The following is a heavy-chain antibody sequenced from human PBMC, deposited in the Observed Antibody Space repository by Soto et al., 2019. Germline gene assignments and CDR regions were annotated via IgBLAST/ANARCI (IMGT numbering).Heavy chain of an antibody. CDR3: ARQPYDSTGYYYGA. V-gene: IGHV4-39*01. J-gene: IGHJ5*02. CDR1: GGSFRSSTYY. D-gene: IGHD3-22*01. Sequence: QLQLQESGPGLVKPSETLSLTCTVSGGSFRSSTYYWGWIRQPPGKGLEWIGSMYSGGNTYYNPALKIRVTVSVDTSKNHVSLKLTSVTAADTAMYYCARQPYDSTGYYYGAWGQGTLVTVSS. CDR2: MYSGGNT.